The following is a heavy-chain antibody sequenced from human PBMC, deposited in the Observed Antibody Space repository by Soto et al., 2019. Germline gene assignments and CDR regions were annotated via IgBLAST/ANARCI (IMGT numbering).Heavy chain of an antibody. Sequence: EVQLVDSGGDLVQPGESLRLSCAASGFPFSSYWMRWVRQAPGKGLEWVANIKPDGSEKYYVDSVKGRFTISRDNAKTSLYLQMNSLRAEDSALYFCVRGGYFFNDWGQGTLVTVSS. CDR2: IKPDGSEK. D-gene: IGHD3-22*01. CDR3: VRGGYFFND. J-gene: IGHJ4*02. V-gene: IGHV3-7*01. CDR1: GFPFSSYW.